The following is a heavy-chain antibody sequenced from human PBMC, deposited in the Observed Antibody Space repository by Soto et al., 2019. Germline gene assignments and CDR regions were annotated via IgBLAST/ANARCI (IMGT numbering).Heavy chain of an antibody. CDR2: INHSGST. V-gene: IGHV4-34*01. D-gene: IGHD2-15*01. J-gene: IGHJ4*02. CDR3: ARASPYCSGRSCYYFDY. CDR1: GGSFSGYY. Sequence: QVQLQQWGAGLLKPSETLSLTCAVYGGSFSGYYWSWIRQPPGKGLEWIGEINHSGSTNYNPPLKSRVTISVDTSKNQFSLKLSSVTAADTAVYYCARASPYCSGRSCYYFDYWGQGTLVTVSS.